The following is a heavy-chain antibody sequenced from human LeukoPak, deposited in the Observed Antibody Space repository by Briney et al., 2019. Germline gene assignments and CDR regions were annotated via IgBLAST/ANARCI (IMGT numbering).Heavy chain of an antibody. CDR2: ISSSSGTM. CDR3: ARVVSGYLNNY. J-gene: IGHJ4*02. D-gene: IGHD5-12*01. Sequence: GGSLRLSCAASGFAFSSYSMNWVRQAPGKGLEWVSYISSSSGTMYYADSVKGRFTISRDNAKNSLYLQMNSLRAEDTAVYYCARVVSGYLNNYWGQETLVTVSS. CDR1: GFAFSSYS. V-gene: IGHV3-48*01.